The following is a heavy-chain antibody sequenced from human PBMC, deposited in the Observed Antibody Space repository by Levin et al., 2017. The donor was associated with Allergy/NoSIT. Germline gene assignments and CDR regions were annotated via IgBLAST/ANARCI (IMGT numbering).Heavy chain of an antibody. CDR3: ARDWSSATGSYFDY. J-gene: IGHJ4*02. V-gene: IGHV3-20*01. CDR2: INWNGGRT. D-gene: IGHD6-13*01. CDR1: GFSFDDYG. Sequence: PGGSLRLSCAASGFSFDDYGMNWVRQAPGKGLEWVSDINWNGGRTGYADSVKGRFTISRDKAKNSLYLQMNSLRAEDTALYHCARDWSSATGSYFDYWGQGTLVTVSS.